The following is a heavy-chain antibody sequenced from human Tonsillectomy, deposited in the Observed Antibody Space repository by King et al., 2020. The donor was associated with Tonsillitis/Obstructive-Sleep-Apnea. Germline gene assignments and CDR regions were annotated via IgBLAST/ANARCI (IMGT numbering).Heavy chain of an antibody. CDR3: ARGLRPLNAFDI. CDR1: GGTVRKGG. Sequence: EGKRGEEGGGGGKNGGERRGAGEGEGGTVRKGGRKGGRKEKGKGREGGGKREKEGREKDYVDSVKGRFTISRDNAKKSLYLQMNSLRTEDTAVYYCARGLRPLNAFDIWGQGTMVTVSS. V-gene: IGHV3-7*04. CDR2: REKEGREK. J-gene: IGHJ3*02.